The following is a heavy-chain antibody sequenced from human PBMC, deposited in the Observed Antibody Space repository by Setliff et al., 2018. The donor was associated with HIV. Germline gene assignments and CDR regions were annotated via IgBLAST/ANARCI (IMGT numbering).Heavy chain of an antibody. CDR2: IHHSGTA. J-gene: IGHJ5*02. Sequence: SETLSLTCTVSGGSITRTPYYWGWIRQPPGKGLEWIGSIHHSGTAYDNPSLKSRVSMSVDRSKNQFSLKLSSVTAADTAVYYCARGGTSSNWFDPWGQGTLVTVS. CDR1: GGSITRTPYY. D-gene: IGHD2-2*01. CDR3: ARGGTSSNWFDP. V-gene: IGHV4-39*07.